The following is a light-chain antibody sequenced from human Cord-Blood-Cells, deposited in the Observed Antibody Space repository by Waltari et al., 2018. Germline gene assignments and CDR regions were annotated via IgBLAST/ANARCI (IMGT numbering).Light chain of an antibody. V-gene: IGLV2-11*01. CDR2: DVS. CDR1: RSDVGGYNY. Sequence: QSALTQPRSVSGSPGQSVTISCTGTRSDVGGYNYVSWYQQHPGKAPKLMIYDVSKRPSGVPDRFSGSKSGNTASLTMSGLQAEDEADYYCCSYAGSYTYVVFGGGTKLTVL. J-gene: IGLJ2*01. CDR3: CSYAGSYTYVV.